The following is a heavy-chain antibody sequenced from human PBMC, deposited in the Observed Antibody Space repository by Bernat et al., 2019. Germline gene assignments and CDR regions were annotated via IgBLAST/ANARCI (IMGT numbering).Heavy chain of an antibody. CDR1: GFTFSSYG. D-gene: IGHD6-19*01. CDR2: ISYDGSNE. Sequence: QVQLVESGGGVVQPGRSLRLSCAASGFTFSSYGMHWVRQAPGKGLEWVAVISYDGSNEYYADSVKGRFTISRDNSKNTLYLQMNSLRAEDTAVYYCATLRFSGWYERDAFDIWGQGTMVTVSS. V-gene: IGHV3-30*03. CDR3: ATLRFSGWYERDAFDI. J-gene: IGHJ3*02.